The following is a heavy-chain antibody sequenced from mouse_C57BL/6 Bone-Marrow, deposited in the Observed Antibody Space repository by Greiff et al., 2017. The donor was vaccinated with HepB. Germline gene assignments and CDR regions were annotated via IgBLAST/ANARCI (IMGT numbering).Heavy chain of an antibody. J-gene: IGHJ1*01. CDR2: ISSGSNTV. CDR1: GFTFSSFG. D-gene: IGHD1-1*01. CDR3: ARAAYYYGSYWYFDV. V-gene: IGHV5-17*02. Sequence: EVNLVESGGGLVQPGGSRKLSCAASGFTFSSFGMHWVRQAPEKGLEWVAYISSGSNTVYFVDTKKGRFNISRDNPKNTLFLQMTSLRSEDTAKYYCARAAYYYGSYWYFDVWGAGTTVTVSS.